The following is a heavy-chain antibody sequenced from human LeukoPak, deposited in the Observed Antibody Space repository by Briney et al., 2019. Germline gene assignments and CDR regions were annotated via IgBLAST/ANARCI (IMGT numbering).Heavy chain of an antibody. CDR3: ARRGYYYYGMDV. CDR1: GYSFTTYW. Sequence: RESLKISCRGSGYSFTTYWISWVRQMPGKGLEWMGTIDPSDSYTNYSPSFQGHVTISVDKSISTAYLQWTSLKSSDSAMYYCARRGYYYYGMDVWGQGTTVTVSS. J-gene: IGHJ6*02. D-gene: IGHD3-10*01. V-gene: IGHV5-10-1*01. CDR2: IDPSDSYT.